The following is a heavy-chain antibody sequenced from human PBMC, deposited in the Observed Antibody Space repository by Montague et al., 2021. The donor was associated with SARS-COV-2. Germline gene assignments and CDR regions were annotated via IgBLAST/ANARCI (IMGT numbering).Heavy chain of an antibody. CDR3: ARSPRHYDFWSGYLPGHFDY. Sequence: SETLSLTCTVSGGSISSSSYYWGWIRQPPGKGLEWIGSIYYSGSTYYNPSLKSRVTISVDTSKSQFSLKPSSVTAADTAVYYCARSPRHYDFWSGYLPGHFDYWGQGTLVTVSS. J-gene: IGHJ4*02. D-gene: IGHD3-3*01. CDR1: GGSISSSSYY. CDR2: IYYSGST. V-gene: IGHV4-39*01.